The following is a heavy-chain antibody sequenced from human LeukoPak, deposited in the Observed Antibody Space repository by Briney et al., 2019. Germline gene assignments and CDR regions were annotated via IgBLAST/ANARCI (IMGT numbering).Heavy chain of an antibody. CDR2: IYTSGST. CDR3: ASGPPPDFDY. Sequence: SETLSLTCTVSGRSISTYYWSWIRQPAGKGLEWIGRIYTSGSTDYNPSLKSRVTMSVDTSKNQFSLKLSSVTAADTAVYYCASGPPPDFDYWGQGTLVTVSS. V-gene: IGHV4-4*07. CDR1: GRSISTYY. J-gene: IGHJ4*02.